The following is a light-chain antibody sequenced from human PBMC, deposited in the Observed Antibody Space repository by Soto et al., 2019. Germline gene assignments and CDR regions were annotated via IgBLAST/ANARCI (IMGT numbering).Light chain of an antibody. CDR2: DAS. Sequence: EIVLTQSPGTLSLSPGERATLSCWASQSVSSSYLAWYQQKPGQAPRLLIYDASTRATGIPARISGSGSGTEFTLTISSLQPDDFATYYCQQYNSYWTFGQGTKVDIK. CDR3: QQYNSYWT. CDR1: QSVSSSY. J-gene: IGKJ1*01. V-gene: IGKV3-20*01.